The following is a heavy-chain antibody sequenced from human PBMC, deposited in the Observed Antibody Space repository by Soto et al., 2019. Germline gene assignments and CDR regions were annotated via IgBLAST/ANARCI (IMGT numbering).Heavy chain of an antibody. CDR2: IWYDGSHK. Sequence: QVELVESGGGVVQPGGPLRLSCAASAGFTFSDFGFHWVRQAPGKGLGWVAVIWYDGSHKYYAESVKGRFTISRENSNKTVDLQMNTLRGEDTAVYYCARDQLGGGYWYFDLWGRGSLVSVSA. J-gene: IGHJ2*01. V-gene: IGHV3-33*01. CDR1: AGFTFSDFG. CDR3: ARDQLGGGYWYFDL. D-gene: IGHD3-16*01.